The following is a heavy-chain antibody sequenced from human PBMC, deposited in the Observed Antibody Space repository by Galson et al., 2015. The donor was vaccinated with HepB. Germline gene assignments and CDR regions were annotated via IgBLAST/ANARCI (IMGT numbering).Heavy chain of an antibody. D-gene: IGHD5-18*01. CDR1: GFTFSSYA. CDR2: ISYDGSNK. Sequence: SLRLSCAASGFTFSSYAMHWVRQAPGKGLEWVAVISYDGSNKYYADSVKGRFTISRDNSKNTLYLQMNSLRAEDTAVYYCARGDELWIQLWLGYYYGMDVWGQGTTVTVSS. J-gene: IGHJ6*02. CDR3: ARGDELWIQLWLGYYYGMDV. V-gene: IGHV3-30-3*01.